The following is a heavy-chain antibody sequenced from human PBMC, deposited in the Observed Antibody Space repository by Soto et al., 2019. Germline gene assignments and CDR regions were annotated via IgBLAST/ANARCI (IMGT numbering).Heavy chain of an antibody. CDR3: ARDVGYCISTSCYSWFDP. CDR2: IYYSGST. Sequence: QVQLQESGPGLVKPSETLSLTCTVSGGSISSYYWSWIRQPPGKGLEWIGYIYYSGSTNYNPSLMSRVTISVDTSKNQFSLKLGSVTAADTAVYYCARDVGYCISTSCYSWFDPWGQGTLVTVSS. D-gene: IGHD2-2*02. CDR1: GGSISSYY. J-gene: IGHJ5*02. V-gene: IGHV4-59*01.